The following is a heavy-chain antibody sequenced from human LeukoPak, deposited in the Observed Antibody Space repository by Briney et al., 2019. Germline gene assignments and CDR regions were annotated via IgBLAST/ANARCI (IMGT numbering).Heavy chain of an antibody. Sequence: GGSLRLSCVASGFTFSSYWMSWVRQAPGKGLEWVANIKQDGSEKYYVDSVKGRFTISRDNAKNSLYLQMNSLRAEDTAVYYCARPPYYDFWSGYYQGAFGIWGQGTMVTVSS. CDR3: ARPPYYDFWSGYYQGAFGI. J-gene: IGHJ3*02. V-gene: IGHV3-7*01. D-gene: IGHD3-3*01. CDR1: GFTFSSYW. CDR2: IKQDGSEK.